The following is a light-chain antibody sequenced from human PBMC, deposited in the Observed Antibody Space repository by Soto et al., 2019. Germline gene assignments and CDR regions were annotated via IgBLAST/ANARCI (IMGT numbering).Light chain of an antibody. V-gene: IGKV3D-20*02. Sequence: EIVLTQSPGTLSLSPGERATLSCRASQSVSTRSLAWYQQKPGQAPRLLISGASSRAADIPDRFSGSGSGTDFTLTINRLEPEDFAVYYCQQRSNWPRTFGQGTKLEIK. CDR1: QSVSTRS. CDR2: GAS. J-gene: IGKJ2*01. CDR3: QQRSNWPRT.